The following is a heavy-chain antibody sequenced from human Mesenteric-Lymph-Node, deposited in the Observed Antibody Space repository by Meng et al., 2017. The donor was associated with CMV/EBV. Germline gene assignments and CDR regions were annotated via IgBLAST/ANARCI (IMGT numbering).Heavy chain of an antibody. CDR3: ARRRRIPYYYYGMDV. CDR2: ISSSSTYI. CDR1: GFTFSGYN. V-gene: IGHV3-21*01. J-gene: IGHJ6*02. Sequence: GESLKISCAASGFTFSGYNMNWVRQAPGKGLEWVSSISSSSTYIYYADSVKGRFTISRDNAKNTLYLQMNSLRAEDTAVYYCARRRRIPYYYYGMDVWGQGTTVTVSS.